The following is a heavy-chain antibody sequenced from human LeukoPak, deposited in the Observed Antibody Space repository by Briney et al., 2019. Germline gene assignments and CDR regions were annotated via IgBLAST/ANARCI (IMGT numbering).Heavy chain of an antibody. CDR1: GSTFSNYD. D-gene: IGHD1-26*01. CDR2: IHSCGGS. Sequence: SETLTLTCTVSGSTFSNYDMNWIRQTPEKGLEWIAHIHSCGGSSYCPSLKSRLTLSIDTSRNQLSLKLASVAAADTAVYFCARLGCYHDFWGQGALVTVSS. J-gene: IGHJ4*02. V-gene: IGHV4-4*09. CDR3: ARLGCYHDF.